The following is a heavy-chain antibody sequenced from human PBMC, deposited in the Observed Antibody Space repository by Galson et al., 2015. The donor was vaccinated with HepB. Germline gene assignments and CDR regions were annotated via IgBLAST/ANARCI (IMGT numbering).Heavy chain of an antibody. D-gene: IGHD3-22*01. CDR3: AGWRSGYYYFDY. V-gene: IGHV4-34*01. J-gene: IGHJ4*02. CDR2: INHSGST. Sequence: SETLSLTCAVYGGSFSGYYWSWIRQPPGKGLEWIGEINHSGSTNYNPSLKSRVTISVDTSKNQFSLKLSSVTAADTAVYYCAGWRSGYYYFDYWGQGTLVTVSS. CDR1: GGSFSGYY.